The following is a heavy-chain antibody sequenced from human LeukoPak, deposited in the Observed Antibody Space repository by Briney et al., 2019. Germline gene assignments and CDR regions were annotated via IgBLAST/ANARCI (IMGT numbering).Heavy chain of an antibody. CDR2: IFYGGST. V-gene: IGHV4-39*01. J-gene: IGHJ3*02. CDR1: GGSISSSSYY. CDR3: AASRSYGKAFDI. D-gene: IGHD4-17*01. Sequence: PSETLSLTCTVSGGSISSSSYYWGWIRQPPGKELEWVGSIFYGGSTYYNPSLKSRVTISVDTSENQFSLKLSSVTAADTAVYYCAASRSYGKAFDIWGQGTMVTVSS.